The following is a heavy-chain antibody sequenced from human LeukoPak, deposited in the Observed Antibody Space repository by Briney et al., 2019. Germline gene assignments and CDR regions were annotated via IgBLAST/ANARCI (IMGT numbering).Heavy chain of an antibody. CDR3: ARVAGYCSGGSRSSSQAGFDY. J-gene: IGHJ4*02. D-gene: IGHD2-15*01. CDR2: IYYSGST. V-gene: IGHV4-31*03. CDR1: GGSISSGGYY. Sequence: SQTLSLTCTVSGGSISSGGYYWSWIRQHPGKGLEWIGYIYYSGSTYYNPSLKSRVTISVDTSKNQFSLKLSSVTAAATAVYYCARVAGYCSGGSRSSSQAGFDYWGQGTLVTVSS.